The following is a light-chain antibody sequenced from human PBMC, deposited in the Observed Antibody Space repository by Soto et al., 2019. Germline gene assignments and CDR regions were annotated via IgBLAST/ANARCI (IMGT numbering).Light chain of an antibody. CDR1: SSDVGRYNF. J-gene: IGLJ1*01. V-gene: IGLV2-8*01. CDR3: SSYAGNSDV. CDR2: EVT. Sequence: QSALTQPPSASGSPGQSVTISCTGSSSDVGRYNFVSWYQQHPGKAPKLIISEVTKRPSGVPDRFSGSKSGNTASLTVSGLQAEDEADYYCSSYAGNSDVFGTGTKVTVL.